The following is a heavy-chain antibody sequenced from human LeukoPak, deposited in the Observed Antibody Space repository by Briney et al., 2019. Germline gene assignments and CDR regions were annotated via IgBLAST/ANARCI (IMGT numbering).Heavy chain of an antibody. Sequence: PSGTLSLTCAVSGGPISSRNWWGWVRQSPGKGLEWIGEIYHSGSTNYRASLKRRLNISVDKSRNQFSLELSSVTAVDTAIYFCARQEIAVTGLFDCWGQGILVTVSS. CDR1: GGPISSRNW. CDR2: IYHSGST. CDR3: ARQEIAVTGLFDC. J-gene: IGHJ4*02. D-gene: IGHD6-13*01. V-gene: IGHV4-4*02.